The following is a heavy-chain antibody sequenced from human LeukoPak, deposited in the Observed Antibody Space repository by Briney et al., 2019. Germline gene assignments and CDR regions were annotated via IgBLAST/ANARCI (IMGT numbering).Heavy chain of an antibody. Sequence: GGSLRLSCAASGFTFSSYWMNGVGQAPGKGLEWVSSISSSSRYIYYADSVEGRFTISRDNAKNSLYLQMNSLRAEDTAVYYCAREGDYDILTGYYALDYWGQGTLVTVSS. V-gene: IGHV3-21*01. D-gene: IGHD3-9*01. J-gene: IGHJ4*02. CDR1: GFTFSSYW. CDR2: ISSSSRYI. CDR3: AREGDYDILTGYYALDY.